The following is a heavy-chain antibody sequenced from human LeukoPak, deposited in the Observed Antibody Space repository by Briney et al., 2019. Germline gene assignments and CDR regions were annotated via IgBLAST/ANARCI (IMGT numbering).Heavy chain of an antibody. Sequence: PGGSLRLSCAASGFTFSSYGMSWVRQAPGKGLEWVSAISGSGGSTYYADSVKGRFTISRDNVKNSLYLQMNSLRAEDTAVYYCARRFRYCSGGSCYTTVTTYPDDAFDIWGQGTMVTVSS. D-gene: IGHD2-15*01. CDR1: GFTFSSYG. V-gene: IGHV3-23*01. CDR2: ISGSGGST. CDR3: ARRFRYCSGGSCYTTVTTYPDDAFDI. J-gene: IGHJ3*02.